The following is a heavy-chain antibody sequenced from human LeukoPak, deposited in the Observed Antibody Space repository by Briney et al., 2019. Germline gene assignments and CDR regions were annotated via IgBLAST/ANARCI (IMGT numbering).Heavy chain of an antibody. V-gene: IGHV1-69*05. CDR2: IIPIFGTA. Sequence: SVKVSCKASGGTFSSYAISWVRQAPGQGLEWMGGIIPIFGTANYAQKFQGRVTMTRDTSTSTVYMELSSLRSDDTAVYYCARVGLLATLDYWGQGTLVTVSA. CDR3: ARVGLLATLDY. CDR1: GGTFSSYA. D-gene: IGHD2/OR15-2a*01. J-gene: IGHJ4*02.